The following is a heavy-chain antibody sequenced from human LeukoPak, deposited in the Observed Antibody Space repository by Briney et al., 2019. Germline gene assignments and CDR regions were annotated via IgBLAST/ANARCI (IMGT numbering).Heavy chain of an antibody. CDR1: GFTFSSYA. J-gene: IGHJ3*02. CDR3: ARESITKIVVAPGAFDI. CDR2: ISGSGGST. D-gene: IGHD3-22*01. Sequence: GGSLRLSCAASGFTFSSYAMSWVRQAPGKGLEWVSAISGSGGSTYYADSVKGRFTISRDNSKNTLYLQMNSLRAEDTAVYYCARESITKIVVAPGAFDIWGQGTMVTVSS. V-gene: IGHV3-23*01.